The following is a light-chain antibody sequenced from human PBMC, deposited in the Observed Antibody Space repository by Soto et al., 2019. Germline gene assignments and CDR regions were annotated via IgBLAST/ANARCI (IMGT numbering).Light chain of an antibody. J-gene: IGKJ1*01. CDR2: GAS. Sequence: IQMTQSPSSLSASVGDRVTITCRARQGIRNDLGWYQQKPGKAPNLLIYGASRLGSGVPLRFSGSGSGTDFTLTISSLQPEDFATYYCLQHFDYPRTFGQGTKVEIK. CDR1: QGIRND. CDR3: LQHFDYPRT. V-gene: IGKV1-6*02.